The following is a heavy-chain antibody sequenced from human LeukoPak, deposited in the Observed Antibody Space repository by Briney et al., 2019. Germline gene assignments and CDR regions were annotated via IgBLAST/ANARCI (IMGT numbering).Heavy chain of an antibody. V-gene: IGHV3-23*01. CDR2: VSGNGGAT. Sequence: GGSLRLSCVASGFTFSTFAMTWVRQAPGKGLEWVSTVSGNGGATFYADSVKGRFTISRDNAKNSLSLQLDSLRTEDTAVYYCARLGAAPDYWGRGALVTVSS. D-gene: IGHD6-6*01. CDR1: GFTFSTFA. J-gene: IGHJ4*02. CDR3: ARLGAAPDY.